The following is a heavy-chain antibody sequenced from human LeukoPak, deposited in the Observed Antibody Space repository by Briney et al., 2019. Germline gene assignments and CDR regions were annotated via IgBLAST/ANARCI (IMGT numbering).Heavy chain of an antibody. J-gene: IGHJ6*03. V-gene: IGHV3-48*03. CDR3: ARERNYYYMDV. CDR1: GFTFSSYE. CDR2: ISGSSSGI. Sequence: GGSLRLSCAASGFTFSSYEMNWVRQAPGKGLQWVSSISGSSSGIYYADSVKGRFTISRDNAQNSLYLQMNSLRAEDTAVYYCARERNYYYMDVWGKGTTVTVSS.